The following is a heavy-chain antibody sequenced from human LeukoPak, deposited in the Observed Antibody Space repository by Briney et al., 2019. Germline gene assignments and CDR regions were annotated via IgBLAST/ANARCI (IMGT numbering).Heavy chain of an antibody. CDR2: INPNSGGT. J-gene: IGHJ5*02. Sequence: ASVKVSCKASGYTFTGYYMHWVRQAPGPGLEWMGWINPNSGGTNYAQKFQGRVTMTRDTSISTAYMELSRLRSDDTAVYYCAVGKTGYSSGWTTANWFDPWGQGTLVTVSS. D-gene: IGHD6-19*01. CDR3: AVGKTGYSSGWTTANWFDP. CDR1: GYTFTGYY. V-gene: IGHV1-2*02.